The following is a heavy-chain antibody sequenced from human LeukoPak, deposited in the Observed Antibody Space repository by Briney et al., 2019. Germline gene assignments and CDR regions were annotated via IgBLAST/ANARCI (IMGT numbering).Heavy chain of an antibody. V-gene: IGHV4-39*07. CDR1: GGSISSSNYY. Sequence: SETLSLTCTVSGGSISSSNYYWGWIRQPPGKGLEWIGSIYYSGSAYYNPSLKSRVTISVDTSKNQFSLKLSSVTAADTAVYYCARDRDSSGSYWGQGTLVTVSS. CDR2: IYYSGSA. CDR3: ARDRDSSGSY. D-gene: IGHD6-19*01. J-gene: IGHJ4*02.